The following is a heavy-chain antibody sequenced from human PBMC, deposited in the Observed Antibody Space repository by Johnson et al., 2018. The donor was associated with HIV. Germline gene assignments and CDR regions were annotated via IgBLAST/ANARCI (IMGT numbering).Heavy chain of an antibody. J-gene: IGHJ3*02. D-gene: IGHD3-22*01. V-gene: IGHV3-66*01. CDR3: VRDQGYYDSSGYPDAFDI. Sequence: VQLVESGGGVVQPGRSLRLSCAASGFTVSNNYMNWVRQAPGKGLEWVSLIYRDNSTYYADSVKGRFTISRDNSKNTLYLQMNGLRAEETGLYYCVRDQGYYDSSGYPDAFDIWGQGTMVTVSS. CDR2: IYRDNST. CDR1: GFTVSNNY.